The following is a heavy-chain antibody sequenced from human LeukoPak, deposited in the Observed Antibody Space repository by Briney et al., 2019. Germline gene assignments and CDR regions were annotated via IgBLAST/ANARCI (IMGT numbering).Heavy chain of an antibody. CDR2: IYSGGST. CDR1: GFTVSSNY. V-gene: IGHV3-66*01. J-gene: IGHJ4*02. Sequence: GGSLRLSCAASGFTVSSNYMSWVRQAPGKGLEWVSVIYSGGSTYYADSVKGRFTISRDNSKNTLYLQMSSLRAEDTAVYYCARGYSSGWYRLDYWGQGTLVTVSS. D-gene: IGHD6-19*01. CDR3: ARGYSSGWYRLDY.